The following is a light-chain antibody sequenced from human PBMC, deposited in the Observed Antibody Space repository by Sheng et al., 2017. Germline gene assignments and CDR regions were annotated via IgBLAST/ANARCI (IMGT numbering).Light chain of an antibody. CDR2: RAS. CDR1: QGISSS. V-gene: IGKV1-9*01. J-gene: IGKJ3*01. Sequence: DIQLTQSPSFLSASVGEGVTITCRASQGISSSLAWYQQQPGKAPKLLIFRASTLQSGVPSRFSGSGSGTEFTLTISSLQPEDFATYYCQQFNSYPFTFGPGTTVDIK. CDR3: QQFNSYPFT.